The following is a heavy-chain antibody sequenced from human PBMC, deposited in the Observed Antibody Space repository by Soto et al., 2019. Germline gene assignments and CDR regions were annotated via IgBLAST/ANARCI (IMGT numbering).Heavy chain of an antibody. V-gene: IGHV1-69*01. CDR2: IIPIFGTA. CDR1: GGTFSSYA. D-gene: IGHD1-26*01. Sequence: QVQLVQSGAEVKKPGSSVKVSCKASGGTFSSYAISWVRQAPGQGLEWMGGIIPIFGTANYAQKVQGRVTITADESTSTAYMALISLKSEDTAVYICARPIVPISYYGMDVWGQGTTVTVCS. CDR3: ARPIVPISYYGMDV. J-gene: IGHJ6*02.